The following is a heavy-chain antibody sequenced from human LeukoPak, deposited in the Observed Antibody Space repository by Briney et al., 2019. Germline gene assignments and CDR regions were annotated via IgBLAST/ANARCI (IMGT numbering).Heavy chain of an antibody. V-gene: IGHV4-59*01. Sequence: SETLSLTCTVSGGSISSYYWSWIRQPPGKGLEWIGYIYYSGSTNYNPSLKSRVTISVDTSKNQFSLKLSSVTAADTAVYYCAVYSGWRNWFDPWGQGTLVTVSS. D-gene: IGHD6-19*01. CDR1: GGSISSYY. J-gene: IGHJ5*02. CDR2: IYYSGST. CDR3: AVYSGWRNWFDP.